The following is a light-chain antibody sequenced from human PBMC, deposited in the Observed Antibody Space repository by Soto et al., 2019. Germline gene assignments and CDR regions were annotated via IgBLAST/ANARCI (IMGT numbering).Light chain of an antibody. J-gene: IGKJ4*01. CDR2: GAS. V-gene: IGKV3-20*01. Sequence: EIVLTQSPGTLSLSPGERATLSCRASQSVSSSYLAWYQQKPGQAPRLLIYGASSRATGNPDRFSGSGSGTDFTLTISRLEPEDFAVYYCQQYGSSPPLTFGGGTKVDIK. CDR3: QQYGSSPPLT. CDR1: QSVSSSY.